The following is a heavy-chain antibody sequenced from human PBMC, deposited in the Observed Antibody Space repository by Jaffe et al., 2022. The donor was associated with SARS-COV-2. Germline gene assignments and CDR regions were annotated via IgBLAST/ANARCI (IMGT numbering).Heavy chain of an antibody. CDR3: ATLRFLEWLPDY. J-gene: IGHJ4*02. V-gene: IGHV3-23*01. CDR1: GFTFSSYA. D-gene: IGHD3-3*01. Sequence: EVQLLESGGGLVQPGGSLRLSCAASGFTFSSYAMSWVRQAPGKGLEWVSAISGSGGSTYYADSVKGRFTISRDNSKNTLYLQMNSLRAEDTAVYYCATLRFLEWLPDYWGQGTLVTVSS. CDR2: ISGSGGST.